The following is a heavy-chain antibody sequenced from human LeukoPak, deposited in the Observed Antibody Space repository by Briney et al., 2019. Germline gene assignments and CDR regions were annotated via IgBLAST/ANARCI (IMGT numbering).Heavy chain of an antibody. CDR3: ARARKGSGWYYFDY. J-gene: IGHJ4*02. D-gene: IGHD6-19*01. CDR1: GYTFTGYY. Sequence: ASVKVSCKASGYTFTGYYMHWVRQAPEQGLEWMGRINPNSGGTNYAQKFQGRVTMTRDTSISTAYMELSRLRSDDTAVYYCARARKGSGWYYFDYWGQGTLVTVSS. CDR2: INPNSGGT. V-gene: IGHV1-2*06.